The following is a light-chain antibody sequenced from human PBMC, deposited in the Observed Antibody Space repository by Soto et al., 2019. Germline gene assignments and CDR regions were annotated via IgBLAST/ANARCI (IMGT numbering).Light chain of an antibody. J-gene: IGKJ1*01. CDR3: QHYNSYPWT. CDR2: KAS. Sequence: DIQMTQSPSTLSASVGDRVTITCRASQSISSWLAWYQQKPGKAPNLLIYKASSLESGVSSRFSGSGSGTEFSLTISSLQTDDFATYYCQHYNSYPWTFGQGTKVEVK. CDR1: QSISSW. V-gene: IGKV1-5*03.